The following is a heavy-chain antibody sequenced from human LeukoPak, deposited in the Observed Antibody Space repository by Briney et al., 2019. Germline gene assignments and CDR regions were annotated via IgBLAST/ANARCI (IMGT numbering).Heavy chain of an antibody. CDR3: AKEKAAYCSSTSCFDGYDY. V-gene: IGHV3-23*01. J-gene: IGHJ4*02. Sequence: PGGSLRLSCAASGFTFSSYAMSWVRQAPGKGLGWVSAISGSGGSTYYADSVKGRFSISRDNSKNTLYLQLNSLRAEDTAVYYCAKEKAAYCSSTSCFDGYDYWGQGTLVTVSS. CDR1: GFTFSSYA. CDR2: ISGSGGST. D-gene: IGHD2-2*01.